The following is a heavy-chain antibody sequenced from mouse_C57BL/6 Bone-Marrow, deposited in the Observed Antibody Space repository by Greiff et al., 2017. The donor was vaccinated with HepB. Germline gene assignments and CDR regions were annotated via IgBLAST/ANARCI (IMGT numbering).Heavy chain of an antibody. V-gene: IGHV5-12*01. D-gene: IGHD2-5*01. J-gene: IGHJ1*03. CDR3: ARHGSNLRRGYFDV. CDR2: ISNGGGST. CDR1: GFTFSDYY. Sequence: EVKVVESGGGLVQPGGSLKLSCAASGFTFSDYYMYWVRQTPEKRLEWVAYISNGGGSTYYPDTVKGRFTISRDNAKNTLYLQMSRLKSEDTAMYYCARHGSNLRRGYFDVWGTGTTVTVSS.